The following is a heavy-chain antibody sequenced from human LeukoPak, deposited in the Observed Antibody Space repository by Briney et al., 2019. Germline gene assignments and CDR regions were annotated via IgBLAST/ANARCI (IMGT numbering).Heavy chain of an antibody. CDR3: ARHSTMAHFDY. Sequence: SETLSLTCNVSGDSISSYYWSWIRQPPGQGLEWIGHIYYSGSTNYNPSLKSRVTISVDTSKSHFSLKLISVTAADTAFYYCARHSTMAHFDYWGQGTLVTVSS. CDR2: IYYSGST. J-gene: IGHJ4*02. V-gene: IGHV4-59*08. D-gene: IGHD3-10*01. CDR1: GDSISSYY.